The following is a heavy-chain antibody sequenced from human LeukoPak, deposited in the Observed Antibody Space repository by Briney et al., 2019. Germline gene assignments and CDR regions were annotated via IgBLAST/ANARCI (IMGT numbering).Heavy chain of an antibody. J-gene: IGHJ1*01. CDR3: AKGPRAYGTNGPFQH. CDR1: GFTFSSYG. Sequence: GGSLRLSCAASGFTFSSYGMHWVRQAPGKGLEWVAFIRYDGSNKYYADSVKGRFTISRDNSKNTLYLQMNSLRAEDTAVYYCAKGPRAYGTNGPFQHWGQGTLVTVSS. D-gene: IGHD3-10*01. CDR2: IRYDGSNK. V-gene: IGHV3-30*02.